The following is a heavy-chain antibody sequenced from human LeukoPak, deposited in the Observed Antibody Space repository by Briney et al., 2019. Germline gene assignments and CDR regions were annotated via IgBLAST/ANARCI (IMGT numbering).Heavy chain of an antibody. CDR3: ARADYDSSGYYYGYYYMDV. Sequence: VGSVKVSCKASGYTFTSDDVNWVRQATGQGLEWMGWMNPNSGNTGYAQKFQGRVTMTRNTSISTAYMELSSLRSEDTAVYYCARADYDSSGYYYGYYYMDVWGKGTTVTVSS. CDR2: MNPNSGNT. D-gene: IGHD3-22*01. V-gene: IGHV1-8*01. J-gene: IGHJ6*03. CDR1: GYTFTSDD.